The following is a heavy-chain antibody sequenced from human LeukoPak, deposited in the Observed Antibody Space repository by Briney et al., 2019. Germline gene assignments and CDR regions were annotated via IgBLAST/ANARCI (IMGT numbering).Heavy chain of an antibody. D-gene: IGHD1-14*01. V-gene: IGHV1-69*05. J-gene: IGHJ6*03. CDR3: ATVPWSRITNSYYYYMDV. CDR2: IIPIFGTA. CDR1: GGTFSSYA. Sequence: SVKVSCKASGGTFSSYAISWVRQAPGQGLEWMGGIIPIFGTANYAQKFQGRVTITTDESTSTAYMELSSLRSEDTAVYYCATVPWSRITNSYYYYMDVCAKGPRSPSP.